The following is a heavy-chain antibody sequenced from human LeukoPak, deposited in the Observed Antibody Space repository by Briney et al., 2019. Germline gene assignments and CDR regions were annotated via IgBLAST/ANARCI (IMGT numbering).Heavy chain of an antibody. CDR2: TYYRSKWYN. CDR3: ARAEDTAMVNDYYYGMDV. D-gene: IGHD5-18*01. J-gene: IGHJ6*02. CDR1: GDSVSSNSAA. Sequence: SQTLSLTCAISGDSVSSNSAAWNWIRQSPSRGLEWLGRTYYRSKWYNDYAVSVKSRITINPDTSKNQFSLQLNSVTPEATAVYYCARAEDTAMVNDYYYGMDVWGQGTTVTVSS. V-gene: IGHV6-1*01.